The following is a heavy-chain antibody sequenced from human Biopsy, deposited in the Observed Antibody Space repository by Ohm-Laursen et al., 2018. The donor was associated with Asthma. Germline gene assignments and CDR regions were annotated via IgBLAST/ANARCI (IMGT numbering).Heavy chain of an antibody. D-gene: IGHD6-6*01. J-gene: IGHJ2*01. Sequence: SDTLSLTCIVSGDAMSTSGSYWGWIRQSPGKGLEWIGSIYYSGRTYYNPSLESRVTISADTSKNHFSLKVTSVTAADTAVYYCARAVSSSSYWYFDLWGPGTSVSVS. V-gene: IGHV4-39*02. CDR2: IYYSGRT. CDR3: ARAVSSSSYWYFDL. CDR1: GDAMSTSGSY.